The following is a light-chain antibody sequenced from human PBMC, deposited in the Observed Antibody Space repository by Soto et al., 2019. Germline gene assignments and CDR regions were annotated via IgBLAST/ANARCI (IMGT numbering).Light chain of an antibody. CDR3: QQYSNWWT. CDR2: GAS. Sequence: DIVMPQPPATLSVSQGERATLSFRASQSVSNTLAWYQQKRGQAPRLLIYGASTRATGIPARFSGSGSGTEFTLTISSLQSEDFAVYYCQQYSNWWTFGQGTKVDI. CDR1: QSVSNT. V-gene: IGKV3-15*01. J-gene: IGKJ1*01.